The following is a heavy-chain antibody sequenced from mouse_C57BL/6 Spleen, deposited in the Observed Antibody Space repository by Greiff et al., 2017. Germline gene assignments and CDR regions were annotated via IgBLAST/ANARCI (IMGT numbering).Heavy chain of an antibody. CDR2: IYPGSGST. CDR1: GYTFTSYW. Sequence: QVQLQQPGAELVKPGASVKMSCKASGYTFTSYWITWVKQRPGQGLEWIGDIYPGSGSTNYNEKFKSKATLTVDTSSSTAYMQLSSLTSEDSAVYDSAKVCYDNGDFDFWGTGTTVTVSS. D-gene: IGHD2-12*01. J-gene: IGHJ1*03. CDR3: AKVCYDNGDFDF. V-gene: IGHV1-55*01.